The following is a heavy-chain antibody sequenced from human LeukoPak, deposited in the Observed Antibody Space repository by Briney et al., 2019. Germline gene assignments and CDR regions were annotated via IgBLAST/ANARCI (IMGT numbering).Heavy chain of an antibody. Sequence: PSETLSLTRTVSGYSISSGYYWGWIRQPPGKGLEWIGSIYHSGSTYYNPSLKSRVTISVDTSKNQFSLKLSSVTAADTAVYYCARQYDYIDYWGQGTLVTVSS. V-gene: IGHV4-38-2*02. D-gene: IGHD2/OR15-2a*01. CDR2: IYHSGST. CDR1: GYSISSGYY. CDR3: ARQYDYIDY. J-gene: IGHJ4*02.